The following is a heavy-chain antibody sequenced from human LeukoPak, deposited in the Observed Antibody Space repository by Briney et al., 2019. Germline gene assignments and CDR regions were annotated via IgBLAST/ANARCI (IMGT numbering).Heavy chain of an antibody. D-gene: IGHD1-26*01. Sequence: GGSLRLSCAASGFTFSSYSMNWVRQAPGKGLEWVSSISSSSSYIYYADSVKGRFTISRDNAKNSLYLQMNSLRVKDTAVYYCARDSGTYGYYMDVWGKGTTVTVSS. V-gene: IGHV3-21*01. J-gene: IGHJ6*04. CDR3: ARDSGTYGYYMDV. CDR1: GFTFSSYS. CDR2: ISSSSSYI.